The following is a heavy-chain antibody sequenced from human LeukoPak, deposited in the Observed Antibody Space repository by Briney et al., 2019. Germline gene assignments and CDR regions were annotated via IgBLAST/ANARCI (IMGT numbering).Heavy chain of an antibody. V-gene: IGHV1-69*05. CDR2: IIPIFGTA. CDR1: GGTFSSYA. CDR3: ARDAGRGSTGY. Sequence: RASVKVSCKASGGTFSSYAISWVRQAPGQGLEWMGGIIPIFGTANYAQKFQGRVTITTDESTSTAYMELSSLRSEDTAVYYCARDAGRGSTGYWGQGTLVTVSS. D-gene: IGHD1-26*01. J-gene: IGHJ4*02.